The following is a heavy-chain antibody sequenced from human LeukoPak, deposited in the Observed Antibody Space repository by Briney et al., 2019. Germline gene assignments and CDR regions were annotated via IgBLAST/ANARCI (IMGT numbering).Heavy chain of an antibody. J-gene: IGHJ4*02. Sequence: GIITIFGTANYAHKFQGRVTITAYESTSTAYMELSSLRSEDTAVYYCASGPGTPKGIDYWGQGTLVTVSS. CDR2: IITIFGTA. V-gene: IGHV1-69*01. D-gene: IGHD1-26*01. CDR3: ASGPGTPKGIDY.